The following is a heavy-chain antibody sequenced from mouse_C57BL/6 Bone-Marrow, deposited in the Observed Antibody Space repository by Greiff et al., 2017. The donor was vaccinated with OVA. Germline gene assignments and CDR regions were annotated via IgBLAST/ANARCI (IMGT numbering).Heavy chain of an antibody. CDR3: TSYGGSYG. Sequence: QVQLQQSGAELVRPGASVTLSCKASGYTFTDYEMHWVKQPPVHGLEWIGAIDPETGGTAYNPKFTGQSILTADKSSSTAYMALGSLTSEGSAVYYCTSYGGSYGWGKGTLVTVSA. CDR2: IDPETGGT. J-gene: IGHJ3*02. V-gene: IGHV1-15*01. D-gene: IGHD1-1*01. CDR1: GYTFTDYE.